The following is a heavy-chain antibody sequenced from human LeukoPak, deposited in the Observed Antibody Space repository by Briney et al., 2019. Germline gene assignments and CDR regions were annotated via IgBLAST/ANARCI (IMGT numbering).Heavy chain of an antibody. V-gene: IGHV4-31*03. D-gene: IGHD5-12*01. Sequence: SQILSLTCPVSGGSISSGGYYWSWIRQHPGKGLEWIGYIYYSGSTYYNPSLKSRVTISVDTSKNQFSLKLNSVTAADTAVYYCASGYSGYDYYFDYWGQGTLVTVSS. CDR1: GGSISSGGYY. CDR2: IYYSGST. CDR3: ASGYSGYDYYFDY. J-gene: IGHJ4*02.